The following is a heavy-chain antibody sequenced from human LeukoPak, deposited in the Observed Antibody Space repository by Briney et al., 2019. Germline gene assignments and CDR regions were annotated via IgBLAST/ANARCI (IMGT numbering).Heavy chain of an antibody. J-gene: IGHJ4*02. CDR3: ARLRGYNYDNSGYQLPDYFDL. V-gene: IGHV4-34*01. CDR2: INRGRIT. Sequence: PAETLSLTCAVYGGSFSGYYWSFIRQSPGQGLERLGEINRGRITNYNPSLKTRVTMSIDTSKIQFSLRLSSVTAADTAVYYCARLRGYNYDNSGYQLPDYFDLWGQRSPVTVSS. D-gene: IGHD3-22*01. CDR1: GGSFSGYY.